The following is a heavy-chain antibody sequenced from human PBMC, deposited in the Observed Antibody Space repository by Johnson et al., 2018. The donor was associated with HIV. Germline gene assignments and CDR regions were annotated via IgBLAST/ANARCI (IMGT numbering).Heavy chain of an antibody. J-gene: IGHJ3*02. V-gene: IGHV3-33*08. CDR2: IWYDGSNK. Sequence: QVQLVESGGGVVRPGRSLSLSCTASGFTFSTYAMHWVRQAPGKGLEWVAIIWYDGSNKYYAASVKGRLTISRDNSKNTVYLQMNSLRAEDTAVYYCARERDYYDSFWLDHDAFDIWGQGTMVTVSS. CDR3: ARERDYYDSFWLDHDAFDI. D-gene: IGHD3-22*01. CDR1: GFTFSTYA.